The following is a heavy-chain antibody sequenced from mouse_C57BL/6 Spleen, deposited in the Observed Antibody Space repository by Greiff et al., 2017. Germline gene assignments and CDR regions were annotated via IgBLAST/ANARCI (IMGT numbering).Heavy chain of an antibody. V-gene: IGHV5-4*01. Sequence: EVQVVESGGGLVKPGGSLKLSCAASGFPFSSYALSWVRQTPETRLAWVATISDGGSYPYYPDNVKGRFTLSRDNAKNNLYLQMSHLKSEDTAMYYCARDRDPYGSCCSFAYWGQGTLVTVSA. CDR2: ISDGGSYP. J-gene: IGHJ3*01. D-gene: IGHD1-1*01. CDR1: GFPFSSYA. CDR3: ARDRDPYGSCCSFAY.